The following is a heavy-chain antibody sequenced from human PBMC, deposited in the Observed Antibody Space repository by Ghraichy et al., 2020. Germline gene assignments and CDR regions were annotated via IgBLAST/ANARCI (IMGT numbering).Heavy chain of an antibody. Sequence: GGSLRLSCAASGFIFRNYGMHWVRQVPGKGLEWVAMIWYDGSNKYHGDSVKGRFTISRDNSKTKLYFEMNNLRPDDTAVSYCARLPPLNYYGMDVWGQGTTVIVSS. CDR3: ARLPPLNYYGMDV. V-gene: IGHV3-33*01. CDR2: IWYDGSNK. CDR1: GFIFRNYG. J-gene: IGHJ6*02.